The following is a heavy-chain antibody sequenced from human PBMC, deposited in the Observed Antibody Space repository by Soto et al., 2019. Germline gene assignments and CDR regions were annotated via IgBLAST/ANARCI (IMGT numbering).Heavy chain of an antibody. Sequence: PGGSLRLSCAASGFTFSSHAMHWVRQAPGKGLEWVSAISYGGGTTYYADSVKGRFTISRDNSKNTLYLQMNSLRAEDTAVYYCAKNPGYYYDSTGYHFDYWGQGTLVTVSS. V-gene: IGHV3-23*01. J-gene: IGHJ4*02. CDR1: GFTFSSHA. CDR3: AKNPGYYYDSTGYHFDY. CDR2: ISYGGGTT. D-gene: IGHD3-22*01.